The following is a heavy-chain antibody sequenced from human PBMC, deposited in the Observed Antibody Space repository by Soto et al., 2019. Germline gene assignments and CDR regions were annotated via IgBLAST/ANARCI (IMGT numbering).Heavy chain of an antibody. CDR3: AKDPNTDYVGAFEF. J-gene: IGHJ3*01. V-gene: IGHV3-23*01. CDR1: GFTFTNYA. D-gene: IGHD3-10*02. CDR2: ILGSGHTT. Sequence: RGSLRLSCAASGFTFTNYAMSWVRQAPGKGPEWVSGILGSGHTTFYADSVKGRFIVSRDNSKNTLSLQMNSLRAEDTAVYYCAKDPNTDYVGAFEFWGHGTMVTVSS.